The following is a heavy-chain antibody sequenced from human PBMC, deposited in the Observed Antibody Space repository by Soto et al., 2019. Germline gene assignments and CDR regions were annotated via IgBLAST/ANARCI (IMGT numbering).Heavy chain of an antibody. CDR1: GFTFSSYA. J-gene: IGHJ4*02. V-gene: IGHV3-30-3*01. CDR2: ISYDGSNK. D-gene: IGHD1-1*01. Sequence: VGSLRLSCAASGFTFSSYAMHWVRQAPGKGLEWVAVISYDGSNKYYADSVKGRFTISRDNSKNTQYLQMNSLRAEDTAVYYCARDWNRNDFDYWGQGTLVTVSS. CDR3: ARDWNRNDFDY.